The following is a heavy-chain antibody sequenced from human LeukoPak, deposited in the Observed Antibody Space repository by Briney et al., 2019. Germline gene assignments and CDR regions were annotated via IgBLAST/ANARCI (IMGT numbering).Heavy chain of an antibody. D-gene: IGHD1-26*01. V-gene: IGHV3-30-3*01. J-gene: IGHJ5*02. Sequence: PGRSLRLSCAASGFTFSSYAMHWVRQAPGKGLEWVAVISYDGSNKYYADSVKGRFTISRDNSKNTLYLQMNSLRAEDTAVYYCAKDPSGNYWGGRFDPWGQGTLVIVSP. CDR3: AKDPSGNYWGGRFDP. CDR2: ISYDGSNK. CDR1: GFTFSSYA.